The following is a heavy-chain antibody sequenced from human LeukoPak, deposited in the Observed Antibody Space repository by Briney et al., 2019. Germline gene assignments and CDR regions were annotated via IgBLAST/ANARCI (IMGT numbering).Heavy chain of an antibody. CDR2: IYYSGSS. J-gene: IGHJ4*02. CDR1: GGXMSAYY. D-gene: IGHD3-16*01. CDR3: ARHSSGGVAPDFDF. V-gene: IGHV4-59*08. Sequence: SETLSLTCTVSGGXMSAYYWSWIRQSPGKGLEWLGYIYYSGSSNSNPSLKSRVTLSVDTSKNQFSLKLSSVTAADTAMYYCARHSSGGVAPDFDFWGQGTLVTVSS.